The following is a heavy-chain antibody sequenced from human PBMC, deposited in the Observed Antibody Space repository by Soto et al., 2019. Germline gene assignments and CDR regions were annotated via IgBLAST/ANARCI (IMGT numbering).Heavy chain of an antibody. D-gene: IGHD3-10*01. CDR1: GGTFSSYA. Sequence: QVQLVQSGAELKKPGSSVKVSCKASGGTFSSYAISWVRQAPGQGLEWMGGIIPIFGTAIYAQKLQGRVTITSDEYTSTAYMELSSMRSEATGMYYCARDSLLWCGHSPYYFDYCGHGTLVTGSS. V-gene: IGHV1-69*01. CDR3: ARDSLLWCGHSPYYFDY. CDR2: IIPIFGTA. J-gene: IGHJ4*01.